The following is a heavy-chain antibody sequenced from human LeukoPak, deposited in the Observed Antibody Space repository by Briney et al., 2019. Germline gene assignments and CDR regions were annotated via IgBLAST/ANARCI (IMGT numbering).Heavy chain of an antibody. Sequence: PSQTLSLTCTVSGGSISSGGYYWSWIRQPPGKGLEWIGYIYHSGSTYYNPSLKSRVTISVDRSKNQFSLKLSSVTAADTAVYYCALYDFWSGYSFWGQGTLVTVSS. CDR1: GGSISSGGYY. V-gene: IGHV4-30-2*01. J-gene: IGHJ4*02. D-gene: IGHD3-3*01. CDR2: IYHSGST. CDR3: ALYDFWSGYSF.